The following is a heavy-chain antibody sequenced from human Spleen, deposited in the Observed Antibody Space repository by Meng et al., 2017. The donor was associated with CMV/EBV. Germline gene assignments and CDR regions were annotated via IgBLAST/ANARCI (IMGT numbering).Heavy chain of an antibody. V-gene: IGHV3-53*01. CDR1: GFSVSSNY. CDR3: ARRALISSGSYDY. J-gene: IGHJ4*02. D-gene: IGHD3-10*01. Sequence: CAVSGFSVSSNYMSWVRQAPGKGLEWVSHIFSSGSTYYADSVKGRFTISRDNSKNTLYLQMNSLRAEDTAVYYCARRALISSGSYDYWGQGTLVTVSS. CDR2: IFSSGST.